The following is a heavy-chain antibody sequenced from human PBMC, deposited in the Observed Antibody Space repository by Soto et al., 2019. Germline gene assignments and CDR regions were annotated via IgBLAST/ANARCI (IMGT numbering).Heavy chain of an antibody. D-gene: IGHD6-19*01. J-gene: IGHJ4*02. Sequence: GSLRLSCAASGFTFSSYDMHWVRQAPGKGLEWVAVISYDGSNKNYVDSVKGRFTISRDNSRNTLYLQMNSLGAEDTAVYYCAKDGRAVAALDYWGQGTLVTVSS. CDR3: AKDGRAVAALDY. V-gene: IGHV3-30*18. CDR1: GFTFSSYD. CDR2: ISYDGSNK.